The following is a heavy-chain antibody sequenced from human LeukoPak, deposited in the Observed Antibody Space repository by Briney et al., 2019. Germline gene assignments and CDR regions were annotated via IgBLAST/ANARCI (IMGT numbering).Heavy chain of an antibody. D-gene: IGHD2-15*01. V-gene: IGHV3-23*01. CDR2: ISGSGGST. Sequence: PGGSLRLSCAASGFTFSSYAMSWVRQAPEKGLEWVSTISGSGGSTYYTDSVRGRFTISRDNSKNTLYLQMSSLRAEDTAVYYCVLLLRYLDYWGQGTLVTVSS. CDR3: VLLLRYLDY. J-gene: IGHJ4*02. CDR1: GFTFSSYA.